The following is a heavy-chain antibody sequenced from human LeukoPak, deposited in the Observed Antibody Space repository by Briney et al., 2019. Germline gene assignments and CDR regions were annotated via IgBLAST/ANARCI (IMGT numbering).Heavy chain of an antibody. CDR3: AKREGSTVGTHDY. CDR1: GFTFSSYA. CDR2: ISGSDAGT. J-gene: IGHJ4*02. Sequence: GGSLRLSCAASGFTFSSYAMSWVRQAPGKRLEWVSAISGSDAGTYYANSVKGRFTISRDNSRDTLYLQMNSLRAEDTAVYYCAKREGSTVGTHDYWGQGTLVTVSS. V-gene: IGHV3-23*01. D-gene: IGHD4-23*01.